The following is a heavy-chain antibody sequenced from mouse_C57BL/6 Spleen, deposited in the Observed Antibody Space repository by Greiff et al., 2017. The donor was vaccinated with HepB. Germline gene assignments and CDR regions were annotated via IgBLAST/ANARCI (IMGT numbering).Heavy chain of an antibody. CDR2: IDPSDSET. J-gene: IGHJ4*01. CDR1: GYTFTSYW. CDR3: ARRGFYYAMDY. V-gene: IGHV1-52*01. Sequence: VKLQQPGAELVRPGSSVKLSCKASGYTFTSYWMHWVKQRPIQGLEWIGNIDPSDSETHYNQKFKDKATLTVDKSSSTAYMQLSSLTSEDSAVYYCARRGFYYAMDYWGQGTSVTVSS.